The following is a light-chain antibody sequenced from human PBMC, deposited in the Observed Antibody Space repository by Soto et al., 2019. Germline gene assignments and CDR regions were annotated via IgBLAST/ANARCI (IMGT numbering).Light chain of an antibody. V-gene: IGLV1-40*01. CDR2: GNS. Sequence: QSVLTQPPSVSGAPGQRVTISCTGSSSNIGAGFDVHWYHQIAGTAPKLLIYGNSNRPSGVPDRFSGSKSGTSASLAINGLQAEDEADYYCQSYDPTLNVVFGGGTKVTVL. CDR1: SSNIGAGFD. J-gene: IGLJ2*01. CDR3: QSYDPTLNVV.